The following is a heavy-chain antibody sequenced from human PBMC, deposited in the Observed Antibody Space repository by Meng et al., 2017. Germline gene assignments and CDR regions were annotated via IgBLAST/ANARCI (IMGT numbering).Heavy chain of an antibody. CDR1: GGTFSSYT. CDR3: ARDLSGSGTFDY. D-gene: IGHD3-10*01. J-gene: IGHJ4*02. CDR2: IIPILGIA. Sequence: VQLGPAGAGVKKPGSSVKVSCKASGGTFSSYTISWVRQAPGQGLEWMGRIIPILGIANYAQKFQGRVTITADKSTSTAYMELSSLRSEDTAVYYCARDLSGSGTFDYWGQGTLVTVSS. V-gene: IGHV1-69*08.